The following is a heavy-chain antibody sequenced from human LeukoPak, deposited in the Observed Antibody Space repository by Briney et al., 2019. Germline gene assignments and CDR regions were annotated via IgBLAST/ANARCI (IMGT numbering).Heavy chain of an antibody. J-gene: IGHJ5*02. CDR1: GFTVSSNY. CDR3: ARERSYYYDRSGYYGGSWFDP. D-gene: IGHD3-22*01. Sequence: GGSLRLSCAASGFTVSSNYMSGVRQAPGKGLEWVSVIYSGGSTYYAESVKGRFTISRDNSKNTLYLQMNSLRAEDTAVYYCARERSYYYDRSGYYGGSWFDPWGQGTLVTVSS. V-gene: IGHV3-66*02. CDR2: IYSGGST.